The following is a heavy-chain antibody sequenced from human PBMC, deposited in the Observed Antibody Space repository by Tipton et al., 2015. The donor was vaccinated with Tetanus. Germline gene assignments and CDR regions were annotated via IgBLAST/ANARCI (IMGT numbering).Heavy chain of an antibody. CDR2: ISSSGST. J-gene: IGHJ4*02. Sequence: GLVKPSETLSLTCTVSGGSVRSGDYSWNWIRQPPGKGLERLAYISSSGSTNSNYSLKSRITISRDTSKNRFSLNLSSVTAADTAVYFCARANFDFPKKGPFDSWGQGIPVIVS. V-gene: IGHV4-61*03. D-gene: IGHD3-3*01. CDR1: GGSVRSGDYS. CDR3: ARANFDFPKKGPFDS.